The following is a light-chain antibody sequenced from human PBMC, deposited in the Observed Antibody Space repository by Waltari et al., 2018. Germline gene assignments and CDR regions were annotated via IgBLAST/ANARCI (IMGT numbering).Light chain of an antibody. CDR2: KTT. J-gene: IGLJ3*02. Sequence: QTVVTQEPSFSVSPGGTVTLTCGLTSGSVSRNYYPSWYQQTPGQAPRTLIYKTTIRSSWVPDRFSGSIRGNKAALTITGAQADDESDYYCVVYMGSDMWVFGGGTKLTVL. CDR3: VVYMGSDMWV. CDR1: SGSVSRNYY. V-gene: IGLV8-61*01.